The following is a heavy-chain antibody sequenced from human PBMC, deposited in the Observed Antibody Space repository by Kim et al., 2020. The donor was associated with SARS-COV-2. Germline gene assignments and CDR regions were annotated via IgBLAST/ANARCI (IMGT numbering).Heavy chain of an antibody. CDR2: GGTP. D-gene: IGHD7-27*01. Sequence: GGTPDSAAHVKGRFTISRDDSKNTLFLQMNSRKTEDTAVYYCATERSLIWDWGQGTLVTVSS. J-gene: IGHJ4*02. V-gene: IGHV3-15*01. CDR3: ATERSLIWD.